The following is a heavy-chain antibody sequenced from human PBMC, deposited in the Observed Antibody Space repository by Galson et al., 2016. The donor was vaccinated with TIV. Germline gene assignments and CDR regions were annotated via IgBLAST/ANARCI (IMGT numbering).Heavy chain of an antibody. D-gene: IGHD5-18*01. Sequence: QSGAEVKKPGESLKISCKVSGSNFPTYWIAWVRQMPGKGLEWMGMIYPGDSDTRYSPSFQGQVTISADKSISTAYLQWSSLKASDTAIYYCARQERGYSDGYWFDPWGQGTLVTVPS. CDR3: ARQERGYSDGYWFDP. V-gene: IGHV5-51*01. J-gene: IGHJ5*02. CDR1: GSNFPTYW. CDR2: IYPGDSDT.